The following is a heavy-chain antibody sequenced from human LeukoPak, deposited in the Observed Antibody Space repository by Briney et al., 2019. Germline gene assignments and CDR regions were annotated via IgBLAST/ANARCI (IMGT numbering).Heavy chain of an antibody. Sequence: GGSLRLSCAAAGSTFKNNWMSWVRQAPGKGLEWVGLIRSQVDGGTPDYAAPVKGRFTISRDDSKNTLYLQMSSLKTEDTAVYYCATVYWYFDLWGLGTLVSVSA. V-gene: IGHV3-15*01. CDR3: ATVYWYFDL. J-gene: IGHJ2*01. CDR1: GSTFKNNW. CDR2: IRSQVDGGTP.